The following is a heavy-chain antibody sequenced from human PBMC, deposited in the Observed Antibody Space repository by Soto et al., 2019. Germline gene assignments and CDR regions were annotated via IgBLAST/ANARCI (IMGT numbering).Heavy chain of an antibody. J-gene: IGHJ4*02. CDR2: INHSGST. CDR1: GGSFSGYY. Sequence: QVQLQQWGAGLLKPSETLSLTCAVYGGSFSGYYWSWIRQPPGKGLEWIGEINHSGSTNYNPSLKSRVTISVDTSKNQFSLKLSSVTAADTAVYYCARRGVGYDYFDYWGQGTLVTVSS. CDR3: ARRGVGYDYFDY. D-gene: IGHD5-12*01. V-gene: IGHV4-34*01.